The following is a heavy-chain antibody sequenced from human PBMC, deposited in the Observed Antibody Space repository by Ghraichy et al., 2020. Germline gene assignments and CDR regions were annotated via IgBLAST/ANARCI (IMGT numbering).Heavy chain of an antibody. CDR3: AKGYVYYDSSGYYYLDAFDI. Sequence: GESLNISCAASGFTFSSYAMSWVRQAPGKGLEWVSAISGSGGSTYYADSVKGRFTISRDNSKNTLYLQMNSLRAEDTAVYYCAKGYVYYDSSGYYYLDAFDIWGQGTMVTVSS. V-gene: IGHV3-23*01. CDR1: GFTFSSYA. J-gene: IGHJ3*02. CDR2: ISGSGGST. D-gene: IGHD3-22*01.